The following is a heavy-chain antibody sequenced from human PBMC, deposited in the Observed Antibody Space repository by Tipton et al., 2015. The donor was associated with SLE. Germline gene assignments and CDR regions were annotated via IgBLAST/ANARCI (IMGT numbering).Heavy chain of an antibody. J-gene: IGHJ5*02. CDR1: GGSISSYY. Sequence: TLSLTCTVSGGSISSYYWSWIRQPPGKGLEWIGYIYTSGSTNYGPSLKSRVTISVDTSKNQFSLKLSSVTAADTAVYYCARGLGGVTLHWFDPWGQGTLVTVSS. V-gene: IGHV4-4*08. CDR3: ARGLGGVTLHWFDP. D-gene: IGHD3-16*01. CDR2: IYTSGST.